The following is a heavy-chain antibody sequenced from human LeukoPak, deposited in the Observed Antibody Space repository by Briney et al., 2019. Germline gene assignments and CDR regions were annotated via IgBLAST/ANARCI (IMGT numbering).Heavy chain of an antibody. CDR1: GFTFSSYA. CDR3: ARRYCSTCPTGHAFDL. J-gene: IGHJ3*01. V-gene: IGHV3-23*01. CDR2: ISGSGGST. D-gene: IGHD2-2*01. Sequence: GGSLRLSCAASGFTFSSYAMSWVRQAPGKGLEWVSGISGSGGSTYSADSVNGRFTTSRDNSKNTLYLQLNSLRAEDTAVYYCARRYCSTCPTGHAFDLWGQGTMVTVSS.